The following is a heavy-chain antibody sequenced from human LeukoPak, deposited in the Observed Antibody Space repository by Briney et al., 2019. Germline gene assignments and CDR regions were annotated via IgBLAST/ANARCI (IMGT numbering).Heavy chain of an antibody. V-gene: IGHV1-2*02. D-gene: IGHD3-3*01. J-gene: IGHJ4*02. Sequence: ASVKVSCKASGYTFTGYYMHWVRQAPGQGLEWMGWISPNSGGTNYAQKFQGRVTMTRDTSISTAYMGLSRLRSDDTAVYYCARAEYYDFWSGYYDFDYWGQGTLVTASS. CDR2: ISPNSGGT. CDR1: GYTFTGYY. CDR3: ARAEYYDFWSGYYDFDY.